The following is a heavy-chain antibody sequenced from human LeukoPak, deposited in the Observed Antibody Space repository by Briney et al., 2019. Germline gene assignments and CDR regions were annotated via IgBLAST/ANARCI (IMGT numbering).Heavy chain of an antibody. CDR1: GYIFTGYY. CDR3: ARGGDRGYDNCLDY. Sequence: GASVKVSCKASGYIFTGYYMHWVRQAPGQGLEWMGWINPNSGGTNSAQKFQGRVTMTRDTSISTAYMELSRLRSDDTAVYYCARGGDRGYDNCLDYWGQGTLVTVSS. J-gene: IGHJ4*02. V-gene: IGHV1-2*02. CDR2: INPNSGGT. D-gene: IGHD5-12*01.